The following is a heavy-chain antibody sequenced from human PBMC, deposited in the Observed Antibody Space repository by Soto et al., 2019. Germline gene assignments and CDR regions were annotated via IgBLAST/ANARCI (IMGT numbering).Heavy chain of an antibody. CDR3: ARGIAAAGRSYYYYGMDV. CDR2: IIPILGIA. Sequence: QVQLVQSGAEVKKPGSSVKVSCKASGGTFSSYTISWVRQAPGQGLEWMGRIIPILGIANYAQKFQGRVTITADXXTXTXXRELSSLRSEDTAVYYCARGIAAAGRSYYYYGMDVWGQGTTVTVSS. D-gene: IGHD6-13*01. V-gene: IGHV1-69*02. CDR1: GGTFSSYT. J-gene: IGHJ6*02.